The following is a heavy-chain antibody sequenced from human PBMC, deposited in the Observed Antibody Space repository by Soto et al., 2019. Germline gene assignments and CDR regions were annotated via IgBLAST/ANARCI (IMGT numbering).Heavy chain of an antibody. CDR3: AKDLWIAVAGTGY. V-gene: IGHV3-23*01. D-gene: IGHD6-19*01. Sequence: EVQLLGSGGGLVQPGGSLRLSCAASEFIFSTYAMSWVRQAPRKGLEWVSGISGSGGNTYYADSVKGRFTISRDNRKNTLYLQMNSLRAEGTAVYYCAKDLWIAVAGTGYWGQGTLVTVSS. CDR2: ISGSGGNT. CDR1: EFIFSTYA. J-gene: IGHJ4*02.